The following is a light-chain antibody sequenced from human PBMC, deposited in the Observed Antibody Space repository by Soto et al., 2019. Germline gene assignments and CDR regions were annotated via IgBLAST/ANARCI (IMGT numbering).Light chain of an antibody. Sequence: DIQMTQSPSSLSASVRDTVTITCRGSQSIDRYLHWYQHKPGQAPTLLIFRASSLQRGVPTRFTGSGSGTPYTLVINSLQPEDFATYFCQQTYSTPLTFGGGTRVEI. J-gene: IGKJ4*01. CDR1: QSIDRY. CDR2: RAS. V-gene: IGKV1-39*01. CDR3: QQTYSTPLT.